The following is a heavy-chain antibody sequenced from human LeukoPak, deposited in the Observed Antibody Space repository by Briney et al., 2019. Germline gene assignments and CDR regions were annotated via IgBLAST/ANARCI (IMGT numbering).Heavy chain of an antibody. V-gene: IGHV1-69*13. CDR1: GGTFSSYA. J-gene: IGHJ4*02. CDR3: ATDIAFCGGDCYQAG. D-gene: IGHD2-21*02. Sequence: SVKVSCKASGGTFSSYAISWLRQAPGQGLEWMGGIIPIFGTANYAQKSQGRVTITADESTSTAYMELSSLRSEDTAVYYCATDIAFCGGDCYQAGWGQGTLVTVSS. CDR2: IIPIFGTA.